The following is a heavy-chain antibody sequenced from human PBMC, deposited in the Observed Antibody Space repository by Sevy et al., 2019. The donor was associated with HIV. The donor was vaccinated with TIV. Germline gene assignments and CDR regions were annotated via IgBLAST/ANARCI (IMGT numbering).Heavy chain of an antibody. CDR2: IKQDGSER. Sequence: GGSLRLSCVASGFTFSSYWMNWVRQVPGKGLEWVTSIKQDGSERYYLDSVKGRFTISRDNAHNSLYLQMNSLTAEDTAVYYCATLMVFSLWDFWGQGTLVTVSS. CDR3: ATLMVFSLWDF. D-gene: IGHD2-8*01. V-gene: IGHV3-7*01. CDR1: GFTFSSYW. J-gene: IGHJ4*02.